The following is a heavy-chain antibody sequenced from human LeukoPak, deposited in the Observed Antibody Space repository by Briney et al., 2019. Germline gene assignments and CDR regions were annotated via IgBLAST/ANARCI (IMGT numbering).Heavy chain of an antibody. Sequence: ASVKVSCKASGYTFTGYYMHWVRQAPGQGLEWMGWINLNSGGTNEAQKFQGRVTMTRDTSISTAYMELSRLRSDDTAVYYCARPYYYDSRIDPWGQGTLVTVSS. V-gene: IGHV1-2*02. CDR3: ARPYYYDSRIDP. CDR1: GYTFTGYY. CDR2: INLNSGGT. J-gene: IGHJ5*02. D-gene: IGHD3-22*01.